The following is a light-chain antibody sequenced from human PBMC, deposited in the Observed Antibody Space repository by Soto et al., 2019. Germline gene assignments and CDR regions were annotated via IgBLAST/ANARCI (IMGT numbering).Light chain of an antibody. CDR1: QSISSW. V-gene: IGKV1-5*01. Sequence: DIQMTQSPSTLSASVRDRVTITCRASQSISSWLAWYQQKPGKAPKLLIYDASSLESGVPSRFSGSGSWTEFTLSISSLQPDDFATYYCQQYNSWAFGQGTKV. CDR2: DAS. CDR3: QQYNSWA. J-gene: IGKJ1*01.